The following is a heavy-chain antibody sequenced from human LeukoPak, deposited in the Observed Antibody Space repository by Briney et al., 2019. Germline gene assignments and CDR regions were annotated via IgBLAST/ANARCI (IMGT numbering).Heavy chain of an antibody. CDR1: GFNLNSYM. J-gene: IGHJ5*02. CDR3: TRVAQSGPTGWFDP. Sequence: PGGSLRLSCAASGFNLNSYMLNWVRQAPGKGLEWVSSISSTGSYIYYADSVKGRFTISRDNPGNVVYLQMDSLRAEDTAVYYCTRVAQSGPTGWFDPWGQGTLVTVFS. D-gene: IGHD1-1*01. CDR2: ISSTGSYI. V-gene: IGHV3-21*01.